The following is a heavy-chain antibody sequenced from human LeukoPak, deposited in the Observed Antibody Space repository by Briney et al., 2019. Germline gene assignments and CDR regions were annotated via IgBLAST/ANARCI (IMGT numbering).Heavy chain of an antibody. D-gene: IGHD6-19*01. CDR3: AKDRDSGWSYAGY. CDR2: ISGSGGST. Sequence: GGSLRLSCAASGFTVSSYAMSWVRQAPGKGLAWVSAISGSGGSTYYADSVKGRFTISRDNSKNTLYLQMNSLRAEDTAVYYCAKDRDSGWSYAGYWGQGTLVTVSS. J-gene: IGHJ4*02. CDR1: GFTVSSYA. V-gene: IGHV3-23*01.